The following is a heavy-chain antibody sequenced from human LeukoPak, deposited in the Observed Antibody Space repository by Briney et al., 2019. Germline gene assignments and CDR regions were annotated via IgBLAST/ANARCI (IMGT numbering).Heavy chain of an antibody. J-gene: IGHJ2*01. Sequence: ASVKVSCKASGFTFTSSAMQWVRQARGQRLEWIGWIVVGSGNTNYAQKFQERVTITRDMSTSTAYMELSSLRSEDTAVYYCAAGPSGYSSGWYTENWYFDLWGRGTLVTVSS. D-gene: IGHD6-19*01. CDR2: IVVGSGNT. CDR1: GFTFTSSA. V-gene: IGHV1-58*02. CDR3: AAGPSGYSSGWYTENWYFDL.